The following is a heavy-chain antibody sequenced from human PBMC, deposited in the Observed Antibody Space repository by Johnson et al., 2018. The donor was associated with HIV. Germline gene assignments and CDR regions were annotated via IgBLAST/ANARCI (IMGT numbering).Heavy chain of an antibody. Sequence: VQLVESGGGLVQPGGSLRLSCAASGFTFSSYDMHWVRQATGKGLEWVSAIGTAGDTYYPGSVKGRFNISRENAKNSLYLQMNSLRAGDTAVYYCARGEGYCSSTSCDDAFDIWGQGTMVTVSS. J-gene: IGHJ3*02. D-gene: IGHD2-2*01. CDR2: IGTAGDT. CDR3: ARGEGYCSSTSCDDAFDI. V-gene: IGHV3-13*01. CDR1: GFTFSSYD.